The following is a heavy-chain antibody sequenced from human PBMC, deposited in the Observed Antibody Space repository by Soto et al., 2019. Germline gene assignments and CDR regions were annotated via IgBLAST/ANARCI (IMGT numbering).Heavy chain of an antibody. CDR1: GFTFSSYA. CDR2: ISGSGDST. D-gene: IGHD6-19*01. CDR3: AKGVPGIAVAGPGSFQH. J-gene: IGHJ1*01. Sequence: EVQLLESGGGLVQPGGSLRLSCAASGFTFSSYAMSWVRQAPGKGLEWVSGISGSGDSTYYADSVKGRFTISRDNSXNXXYLQMNSLRAEDTAGYYCAKGVPGIAVAGPGSFQHWGQGSLVTVSS. V-gene: IGHV3-23*01.